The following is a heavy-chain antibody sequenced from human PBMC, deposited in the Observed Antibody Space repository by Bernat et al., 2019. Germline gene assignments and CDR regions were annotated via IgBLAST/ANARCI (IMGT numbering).Heavy chain of an antibody. Sequence: QVQLVESGGGVVQPGRSLRLSCAASGFTFSSYGMHWVRQAPGKGLEWVAVIWYDGSNKYYADSVKGRFTISRDNSKNTLYLQMNSLRAEDTAVYYCARDQEKYYYDSSGYSGYYYGVDVWGQGTTVTVSS. CDR3: ARDQEKYYYDSSGYSGYYYGVDV. J-gene: IGHJ6*02. CDR2: IWYDGSNK. D-gene: IGHD3-22*01. V-gene: IGHV3-33*01. CDR1: GFTFSSYG.